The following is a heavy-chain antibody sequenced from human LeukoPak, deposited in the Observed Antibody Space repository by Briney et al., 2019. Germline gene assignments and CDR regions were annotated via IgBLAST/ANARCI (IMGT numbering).Heavy chain of an antibody. J-gene: IGHJ4*02. Sequence: PGGSLRLSCAASGFTFSSYWMSWVRQAPGKGLEWVANIKQDGSEKYYVDSVKGRFTISRDNAKNSLYLQMNSLRAEDTAVYYCARGGNRMPKQYDYWGQGTLVTVSS. D-gene: IGHD1/OR15-1a*01. CDR1: GFTFSSYW. V-gene: IGHV3-7*01. CDR3: ARGGNRMPKQYDY. CDR2: IKQDGSEK.